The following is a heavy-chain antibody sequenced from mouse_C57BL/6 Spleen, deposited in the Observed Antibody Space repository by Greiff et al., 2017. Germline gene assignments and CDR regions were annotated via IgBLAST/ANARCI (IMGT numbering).Heavy chain of an antibody. Sequence: EVQGVESGGGLVKPGGSLKLSCAASGFTFSSYTMSWVRQTPEKRLEWVATISGGGGNTYYPDSVKGRFTISRDNAKNTLYLQMSSLRSEDTALYYCARHLLEDFDVWGTGTTVTVSS. CDR1: GFTFSSYT. D-gene: IGHD2-1*01. CDR2: ISGGGGNT. V-gene: IGHV5-9*01. CDR3: ARHLLEDFDV. J-gene: IGHJ1*03.